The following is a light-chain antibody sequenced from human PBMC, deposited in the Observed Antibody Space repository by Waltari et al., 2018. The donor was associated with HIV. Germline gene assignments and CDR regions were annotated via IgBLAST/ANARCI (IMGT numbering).Light chain of an antibody. Sequence: SYAVTQPPSVSVSPGQTATITCSGDKFGAKYAFWYQQRPGQSPVLVIYQDSKRPSAIPERFSGSNSGNTATLTISGTQAMDEADYYCQAWDSSTVVFGGGTKLTVL. CDR3: QAWDSSTVV. CDR2: QDS. J-gene: IGLJ2*01. CDR1: KFGAKY. V-gene: IGLV3-1*01.